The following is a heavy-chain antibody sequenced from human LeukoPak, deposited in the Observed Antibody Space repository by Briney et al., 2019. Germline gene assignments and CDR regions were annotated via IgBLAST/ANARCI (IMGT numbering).Heavy chain of an antibody. V-gene: IGHV1-69*01. Sequence: SVKVSCKASGGTFSSYAISWVRQAPGQGLEWMGGIIPMFGTTYYAQKFQGRVTITADESTSTAYMELSSLRSEDTAVYYCARGHCSSASCYYYYMDVWGKGTTVTVSS. J-gene: IGHJ6*03. D-gene: IGHD2-2*01. CDR3: ARGHCSSASCYYYYMDV. CDR2: IIPMFGTT. CDR1: GGTFSSYA.